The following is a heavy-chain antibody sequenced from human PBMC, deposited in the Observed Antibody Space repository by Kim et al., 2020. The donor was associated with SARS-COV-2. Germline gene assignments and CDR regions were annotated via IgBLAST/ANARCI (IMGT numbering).Heavy chain of an antibody. D-gene: IGHD2-15*01. Sequence: SETLSLTCTVSGGSISSYYWSWIRQPPGKGLEWIGYIYYSGSTTYNPSLESRVTILVDTSKNQFSLKLSSVTAADTAVYYCATHASCNGGGGYSLYWFDPWGQGTLVTVSS. J-gene: IGHJ5*02. CDR1: GGSISSYY. V-gene: IGHV4-59*08. CDR2: IYYSGST. CDR3: ATHASCNGGGGYSLYWFDP.